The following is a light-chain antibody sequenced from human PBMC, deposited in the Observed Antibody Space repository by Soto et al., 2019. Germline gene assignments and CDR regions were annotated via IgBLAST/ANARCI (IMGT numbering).Light chain of an antibody. CDR1: TGAVTSGYY. Sequence: QAVVTQEPSLTVSPGGTVTLTCASSTGAVTSGYYPNWLQQKPGQAPRALIYSRSNKHSWTPARFSGSLLGGKAALTLSGVQPEDEAEYYCLLYYGGAVVFGGGTKLTVL. V-gene: IGLV7-43*01. CDR3: LLYYGGAVV. J-gene: IGLJ2*01. CDR2: SRS.